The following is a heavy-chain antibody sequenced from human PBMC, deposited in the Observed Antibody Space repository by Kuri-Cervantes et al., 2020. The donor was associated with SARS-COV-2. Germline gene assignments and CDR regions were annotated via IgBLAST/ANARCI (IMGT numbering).Heavy chain of an antibody. CDR1: GFTFSSYS. CDR3: AKDANSSSWYYPYYYYYGMDV. Sequence: GESLKISCAASGFTFSSYSMNWVRQAPGKGLEWVSSISSSSSYIYYADSVKGRFTISRDNAKNSLYLQMNSLRAEDTAVYYCAKDANSSSWYYPYYYYYGMDVWGQGTTVTVSS. D-gene: IGHD6-13*01. CDR2: ISSSSSYI. J-gene: IGHJ6*02. V-gene: IGHV3-21*01.